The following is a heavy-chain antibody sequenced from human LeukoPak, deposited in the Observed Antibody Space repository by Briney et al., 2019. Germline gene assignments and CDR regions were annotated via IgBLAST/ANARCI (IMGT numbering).Heavy chain of an antibody. CDR2: INHSGST. CDR1: GGSFSGYY. J-gene: IGHJ4*02. CDR3: ARGLGGRKTN. Sequence: SETLSLTCAVYGGSFSGYYWSWIRQPPGKGLEWIGEINHSGSTDYNPSLKSRVTISVDTSKNQFSLKLSSVTAADTAVYYCARGLGGRKTNWGQGTLVTVSS. D-gene: IGHD1-1*01. V-gene: IGHV4-34*01.